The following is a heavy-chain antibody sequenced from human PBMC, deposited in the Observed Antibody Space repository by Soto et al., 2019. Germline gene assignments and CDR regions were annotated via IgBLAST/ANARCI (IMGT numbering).Heavy chain of an antibody. J-gene: IGHJ6*02. Sequence: GGSLRLSCTASGFTFGDYAMSWFRQAPGNGLEWVGFIRSKAYGGTTEYAASVKGRFTISRDDSKSIANLQMNSLKTEDTAVYYCTRVIPPPYYYGSGSWRTQKGVMPIRDYYGMDVWGQGTTVTVSS. V-gene: IGHV3-49*03. CDR3: TRVIPPPYYYGSGSWRTQKGVMPIRDYYGMDV. D-gene: IGHD3-10*01. CDR1: GFTFGDYA. CDR2: IRSKAYGGTT.